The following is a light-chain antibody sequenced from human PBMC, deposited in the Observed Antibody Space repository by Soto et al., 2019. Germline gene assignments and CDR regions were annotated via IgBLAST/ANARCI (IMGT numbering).Light chain of an antibody. J-gene: IGLJ3*02. V-gene: IGLV2-14*03. CDR2: DVS. CDR1: SNDVGGNNY. CDR3: SSYTSSNTLEWV. Sequence: QSALTQPASVSGSPGQSITISCTGTSNDVGGNNYVSWYQHHPGKAPKLVIYDVSNRPSGVSNRFSGSKSGNTASLTISGLQAVDEADYYCSSYTSSNTLEWVFGGGTKLTVL.